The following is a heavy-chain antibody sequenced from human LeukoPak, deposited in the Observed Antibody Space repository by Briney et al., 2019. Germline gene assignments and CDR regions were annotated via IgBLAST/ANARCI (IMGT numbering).Heavy chain of an antibody. V-gene: IGHV3-74*01. CDR1: GFTFSSYW. Sequence: PGGSLRLSCAASGFTFSSYWMHWVRQAPGKGLVWVSRINSDGRRTNYADPVKGRFTISRDNAKNTLYLQMNSLRAEDTAMYYCARAKAAMAYEFDYWGQGALVTVSS. CDR3: ARAKAAMAYEFDY. D-gene: IGHD5-18*01. CDR2: INSDGRRT. J-gene: IGHJ4*02.